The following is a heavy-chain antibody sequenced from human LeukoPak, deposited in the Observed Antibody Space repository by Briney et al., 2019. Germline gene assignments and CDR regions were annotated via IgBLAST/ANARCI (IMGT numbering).Heavy chain of an antibody. CDR2: IYTSGST. V-gene: IGHV4-4*07. CDR1: GGSISSHY. CDR3: AREWHYYDSSGYYSAADRMDY. Sequence: SETLSLTCTVSGGSISSHYWSWLRQPAGKGLEWIGRIYTSGSTNYNPSLKSRVTMSVDTSKNQFSLKLSSVTAADTAVYYCAREWHYYDSSGYYSAADRMDYWGQGTLVTVSS. J-gene: IGHJ4*02. D-gene: IGHD3-22*01.